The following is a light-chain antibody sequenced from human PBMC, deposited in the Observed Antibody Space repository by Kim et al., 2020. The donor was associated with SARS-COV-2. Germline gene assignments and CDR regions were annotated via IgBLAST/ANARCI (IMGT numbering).Light chain of an antibody. CDR1: QSLSSSY. V-gene: IGKV3-20*01. J-gene: IGKJ2*01. Sequence: IVLTQSPGTLSLSPGETATLSCRASQSLSSSYLAWYQQKPGQAPRLLIYGASSRATGVPDRFSGSGSGTDFSLSISRLEPEDFAVFYCQHYGSSVYTFGQGTKLEI. CDR2: GAS. CDR3: QHYGSSVYT.